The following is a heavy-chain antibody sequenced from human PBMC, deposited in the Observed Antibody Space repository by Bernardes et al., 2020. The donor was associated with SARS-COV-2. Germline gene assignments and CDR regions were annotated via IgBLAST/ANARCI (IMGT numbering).Heavy chain of an antibody. J-gene: IGHJ4*02. D-gene: IGHD3-22*01. CDR3: AREIPSYYYDSSGYPPREYYFDY. V-gene: IGHV4-31*03. CDR2: IYYSGST. Sequence: SETLSLTCTVSCGSISSGGYYWSWIRQHPGKGLEWIGYIYYSGSTYYNPSLKSRVTISVDTSKNQFSLKLSSVTAADTAVYYCAREIPSYYYDSSGYPPREYYFDYWGQGTLVTVSS. CDR1: CGSISSGGYY.